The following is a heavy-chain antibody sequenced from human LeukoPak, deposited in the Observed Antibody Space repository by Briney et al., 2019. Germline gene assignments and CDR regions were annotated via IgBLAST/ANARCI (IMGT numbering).Heavy chain of an antibody. J-gene: IGHJ5*02. Sequence: SETLSLTCTVSGGSISSYYWSWIRQSPGKGLEWIGYFYYIGSTNYNPSLKSRVTISVDTFSNQVSLKLTSVTAADTAVYYCARDRRHDYGVPNWFDPWGQGTLVTVSS. V-gene: IGHV4-59*01. CDR3: ARDRRHDYGVPNWFDP. CDR1: GGSISSYY. D-gene: IGHD4/OR15-4a*01. CDR2: FYYIGST.